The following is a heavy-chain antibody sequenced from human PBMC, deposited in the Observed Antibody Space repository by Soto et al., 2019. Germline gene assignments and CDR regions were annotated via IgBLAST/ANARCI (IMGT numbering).Heavy chain of an antibody. CDR2: IIPIFGTA. J-gene: IGHJ6*02. V-gene: IGHV1-69*13. CDR1: GGTFSSYA. Sequence: SVKVSCKASGGTFSSYAISWVRQAPGHGLEWMGGIIPIFGTANYAQKFQGRVTITADESTSTAYMELSSLRSEDTAVYYCARETTVVTPGRPFGVDVWGQGTTVTVSS. D-gene: IGHD4-17*01. CDR3: ARETTVVTPGRPFGVDV.